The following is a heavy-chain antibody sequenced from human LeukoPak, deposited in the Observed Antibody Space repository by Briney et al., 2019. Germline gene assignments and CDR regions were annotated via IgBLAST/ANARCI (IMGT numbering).Heavy chain of an antibody. Sequence: GGSLRLSCAASGFTFSNAWMSWVRQAPGKGLEWVSYISNSGNTKYYADSVKGRFTISRDNAKDSLFLQMNSLRAEDTAVYYCAREGVVVRYWGQGTLVTVSS. J-gene: IGHJ4*02. V-gene: IGHV3-11*04. D-gene: IGHD2-15*01. CDR2: ISNSGNTK. CDR3: AREGVVVRY. CDR1: GFTFSNAW.